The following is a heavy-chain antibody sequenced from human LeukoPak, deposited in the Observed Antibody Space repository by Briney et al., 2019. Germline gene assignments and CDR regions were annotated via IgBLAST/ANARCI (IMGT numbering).Heavy chain of an antibody. CDR2: FDPVDGET. CDR1: GYTLTELS. D-gene: IGHD3-22*01. CDR3: ATDFPKGGSSGYFSGSFDY. V-gene: IGHV1-24*01. Sequence: ASVKVSCKVSGYTLTELSMHWVRQAPGKGLEWMGGFDPVDGETIYAQKFQGRVTMTEDTSTDTAYMELSSLRSEDTAVYYCATDFPKGGSSGYFSGSFDYWGQGTLVTVSS. J-gene: IGHJ4*02.